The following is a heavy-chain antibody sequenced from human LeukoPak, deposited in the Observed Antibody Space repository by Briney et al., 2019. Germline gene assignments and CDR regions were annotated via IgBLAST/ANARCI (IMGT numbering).Heavy chain of an antibody. CDR3: VRDADGGNSGLDT. V-gene: IGHV3-21*04. D-gene: IGHD2-21*01. J-gene: IGHJ5*02. CDR1: GFTFTDFY. Sequence: PGRSLRPSCAASGFTFTDFYMNWVRQAPGKGLEWLAWISPTSSYMYYADSVKGRFTISRDNTKNSLYLQMNRLRAEDKARYYCVRDADGGNSGLDTWGQGTLVTVSS. CDR2: ISPTSSYM.